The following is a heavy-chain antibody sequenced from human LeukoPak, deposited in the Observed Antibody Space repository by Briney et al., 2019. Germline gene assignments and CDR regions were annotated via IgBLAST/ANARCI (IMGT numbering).Heavy chain of an antibody. V-gene: IGHV4-61*01. CDR1: GGSISSSSYY. J-gene: IGHJ4*02. D-gene: IGHD6-13*01. CDR3: ARADYSSSWYISGAFDY. CDR2: IYYSGST. Sequence: SETLSLTCTVSGGSISSSSYYWSWIRQPPGKGLEWIGYIYYSGSTNYNPSLKSRVTISVDTSKNQFSLKLSSVTAADTAVYYCARADYSSSWYISGAFDYWGQGTLVTVSS.